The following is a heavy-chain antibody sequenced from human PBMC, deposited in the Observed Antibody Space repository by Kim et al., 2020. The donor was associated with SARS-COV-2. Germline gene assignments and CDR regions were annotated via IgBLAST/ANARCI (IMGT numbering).Heavy chain of an antibody. J-gene: IGHJ6*01. D-gene: IGHD3-10*01. CDR2: ISWNSGSI. V-gene: IGHV3-9*01. CDR1: GFTFDDYA. Sequence: GGSLRLSCAASGFTFDDYAMHWVRQAPGKGLEWVSGISWNSGSIGYADSVKGRFTISRDNAKNSLYLQMNSLRAEDTALYYCAKDYYYGSGSYGGHYYG. CDR3: AKDYYYGSGSYGGHYYG.